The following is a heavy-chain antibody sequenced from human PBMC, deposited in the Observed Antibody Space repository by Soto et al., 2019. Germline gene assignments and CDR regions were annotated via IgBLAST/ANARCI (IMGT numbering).Heavy chain of an antibody. CDR1: GFTFSSYA. CDR3: ASPIPSPGY. CDR2: ISYDGSNK. D-gene: IGHD2-21*01. J-gene: IGHJ4*02. Sequence: LLGGSLRLSCAASGFTFSSYAMHWVRQAPGKGLEWVAVISYDGSNKYYADSVKGRFTISRDNSKNTLYLQMNSLRAEDTAVYYCASPIPSPGYWGQGTLVTVSS. V-gene: IGHV3-30-3*01.